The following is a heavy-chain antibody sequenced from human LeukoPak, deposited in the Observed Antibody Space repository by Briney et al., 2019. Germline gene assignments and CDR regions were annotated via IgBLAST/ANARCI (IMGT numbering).Heavy chain of an antibody. J-gene: IGHJ4*02. CDR1: GYTFVSYG. V-gene: IGHV1-18*01. D-gene: IGHD6-19*01. CDR2: ISTYNENT. Sequence: ASVKVSCKASGYTFVSYGISWVRQAPGQGLEWMGWISTYNENTEYAQKFQGRVTMTTDTSTSIAYMELRSLRSDDTAVYYCAKDPPHSSGPNSPCFEFWGQGTLVTVSS. CDR3: AKDPPHSSGPNSPCFEF.